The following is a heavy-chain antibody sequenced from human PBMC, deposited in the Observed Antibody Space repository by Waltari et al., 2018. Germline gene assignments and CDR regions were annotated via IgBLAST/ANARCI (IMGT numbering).Heavy chain of an antibody. Sequence: QVQLQESRTGLVKPSETLSLTCTVSGGSISRYYWSWIPRPPGKGLEWIGYIYYSGSTNYNPAHKSRVTISVDTSKNQFSLKLSSVTAADTAVYYCARSMDIVATIPFDYWGQGTLVTVSS. D-gene: IGHD5-12*01. CDR2: IYYSGST. V-gene: IGHV4-59*01. CDR1: GGSISRYY. J-gene: IGHJ4*02. CDR3: ARSMDIVATIPFDY.